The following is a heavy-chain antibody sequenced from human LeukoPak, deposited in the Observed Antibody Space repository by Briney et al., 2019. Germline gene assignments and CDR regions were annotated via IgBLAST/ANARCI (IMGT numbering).Heavy chain of an antibody. V-gene: IGHV5-51*01. D-gene: IGHD3-22*01. CDR1: GYSFTTYW. CDR3: ARQFRDSSGYYSYYFDY. J-gene: IGHJ4*02. Sequence: PGESLKISCKGSGYSFTTYWFGWVRQMPGRGLEWMGIIYPGDSDTRYSPSFQGQVTISADKSISTAYLQWSSLKASDTAMYYCARQFRDSSGYYSYYFDYWGQGTLVTVSS. CDR2: IYPGDSDT.